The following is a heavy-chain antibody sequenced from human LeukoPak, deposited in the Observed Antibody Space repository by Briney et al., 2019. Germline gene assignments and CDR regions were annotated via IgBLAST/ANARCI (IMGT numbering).Heavy chain of an antibody. J-gene: IGHJ4*02. V-gene: IGHV3-30*02. D-gene: IGHD3-10*01. CDR1: GFTFSSYG. Sequence: GGSLRLSCAASGFTFSSYGMHWVRQAPGKGLEWVAFIRYDGSNKYYADSVKGRFTISRDNSKNTLYLQMNSLRAEDTAVYYCAKDAAHGSGSYYEPYFDPWGQGTLVTVSS. CDR2: IRYDGSNK. CDR3: AKDAAHGSGSYYEPYFDP.